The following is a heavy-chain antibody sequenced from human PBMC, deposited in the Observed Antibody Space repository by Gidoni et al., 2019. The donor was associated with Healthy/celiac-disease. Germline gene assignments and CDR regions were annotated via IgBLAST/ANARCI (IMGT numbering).Heavy chain of an antibody. D-gene: IGHD5-12*01. CDR1: GFTFSSYW. J-gene: IGHJ4*02. Sequence: EVQLVESGGGLVQPGGSLRLSCAASGFTFSSYWMSWVRQAPGKGLEWVANIKQDGSEKYYVDSVKGRFTISRDNAKNSLYLQMNSLRAEDTAVYYCARGGDGYNFPHSSRLYYFDYWGQGTLVTVSS. CDR2: IKQDGSEK. CDR3: ARGGDGYNFPHSSRLYYFDY. V-gene: IGHV3-7*01.